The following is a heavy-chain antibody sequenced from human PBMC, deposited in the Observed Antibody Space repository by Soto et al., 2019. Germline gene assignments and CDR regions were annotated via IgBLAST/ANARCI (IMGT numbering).Heavy chain of an antibody. Sequence: EVQLVESGGGLVQPGGPRRLSCAASGFIVSSNYMSWVRQAPGKGLEWVSVIDSGGKIYDVDSVKGRFTSSRDNSKNTLDLQMNSLGVEDSGVYYLAGNTEKGYWGQGTLVPVSS. D-gene: IGHD2-2*02. CDR2: IDSGGKI. J-gene: IGHJ4*02. CDR3: AGNTEKGY. V-gene: IGHV3-66*01. CDR1: GFIVSSNY.